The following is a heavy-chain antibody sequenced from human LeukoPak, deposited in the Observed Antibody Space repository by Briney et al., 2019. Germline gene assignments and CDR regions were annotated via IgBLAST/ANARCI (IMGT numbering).Heavy chain of an antibody. CDR2: LYWDDDA. CDR3: AHRPNSGWYYFDY. D-gene: IGHD2/OR15-2a*01. V-gene: IGHV2-5*02. J-gene: IGHJ4*02. Sequence: SGPTLVKPTQTLTLTCTFSGFSLTTNGVGVGWVRQPPGKALEWLALLYWDDDARYSPSLRTRLTITKDTSKKQVVLTMTNMDPADTATYYCAHRPNSGWYYFDYWGQGTLVTVSS. CDR1: GFSLTTNGVG.